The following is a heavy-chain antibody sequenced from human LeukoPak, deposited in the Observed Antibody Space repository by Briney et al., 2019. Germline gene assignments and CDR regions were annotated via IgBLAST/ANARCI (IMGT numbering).Heavy chain of an antibody. CDR1: GFTFSSYA. CDR2: ISYDGSNK. CDR3: ARTPIAARQIDY. J-gene: IGHJ4*02. V-gene: IGHV3-30-3*01. D-gene: IGHD6-6*01. Sequence: GGSLRLSCAASGFTFSSYAMHWVRQAPGKGLEWVAVISYDGSNKYYADSVKGRFTISRDNSKNTLYLQMNSLRAGDTAVYYCARTPIAARQIDYWGQGTLVTVSS.